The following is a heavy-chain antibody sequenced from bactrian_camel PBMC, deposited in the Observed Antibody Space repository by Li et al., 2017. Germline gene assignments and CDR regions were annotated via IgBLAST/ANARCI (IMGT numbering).Heavy chain of an antibody. CDR1: GFTFSNYR. J-gene: IGHJ4*01. Sequence: VQLVESGGGSVQAGGSLRLSCTASGFTFSNYRATWVRQAPGKGFEWIAYIDSSGGTTLYSDPVEGRFTISRDDANNTLLLQMTSLKPEDTAMYHCAADRCLIEYGGRWLRAAIHTGQGTQVTVS. D-gene: IGHD6*01. CDR2: IDSSGGTT. V-gene: IGHV3S35*01.